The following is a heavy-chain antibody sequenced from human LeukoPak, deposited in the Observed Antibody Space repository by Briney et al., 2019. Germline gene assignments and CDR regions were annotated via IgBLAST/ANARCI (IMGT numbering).Heavy chain of an antibody. CDR3: MIATGAGYYYMDV. CDR1: GFTFSSYG. J-gene: IGHJ6*03. D-gene: IGHD3-22*01. V-gene: IGHV3-30*02. Sequence: GGSLRLSCAASGFTFSSYGMHWVRQAPGKGLEWVAFIRYDGSNKYYADSVKGRFTISRDNSKNTLYLQMNSLRAEDTAVYYPMIATGAGYYYMDVWGKGTTVTVSS. CDR2: IRYDGSNK.